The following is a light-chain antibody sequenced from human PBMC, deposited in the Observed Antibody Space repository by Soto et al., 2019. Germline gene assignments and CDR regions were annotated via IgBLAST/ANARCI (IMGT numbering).Light chain of an antibody. CDR1: QSLLQSNGYNY. CDR3: MQALQTPRT. CDR2: LGS. J-gene: IGKJ1*01. Sequence: DIVMTQSPLSLPVTPGEPASISCRSSQSLLQSNGYNYLDWYLQKPGQSPQLMIYLGSNRASGVPDRFSGSGSGTDFTRKISRVEAEDVGVFYCMQALQTPRTFGQGTRVEIK. V-gene: IGKV2-28*01.